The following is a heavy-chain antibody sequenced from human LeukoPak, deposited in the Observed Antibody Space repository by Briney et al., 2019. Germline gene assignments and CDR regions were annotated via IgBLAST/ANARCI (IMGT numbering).Heavy chain of an antibody. CDR1: GFTFSSYA. Sequence: GGSLRLSCAASGFTFSSYAMSWVRQAPGKGLEWVSAISGGGGSTYYADSVKGRFTISRDNSKNTLYLQMNSLRAEDTAVYYCAKGRGIAAAGVNWFDPWGQGTLVTVSS. V-gene: IGHV3-23*01. CDR2: ISGGGGST. D-gene: IGHD6-13*01. J-gene: IGHJ5*02. CDR3: AKGRGIAAAGVNWFDP.